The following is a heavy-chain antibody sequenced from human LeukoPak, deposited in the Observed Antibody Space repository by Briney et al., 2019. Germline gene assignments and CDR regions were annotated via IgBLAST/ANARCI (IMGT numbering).Heavy chain of an antibody. CDR3: ARTTEGYCRGRSCYSYYYYMDV. CDR1: GGSISSYY. CDR2: IYYSGST. Sequence: ASETLSLTCTVSGGSISSYYWSWIRQPPGKGLEWIGYIYYSGSTNYNPSLKSRVTISVDTSKNQFSLKLSSVTAADTAVYYCARTTEGYCRGRSCYSYYYYMDVWGKGTTVTVSS. V-gene: IGHV4-59*01. D-gene: IGHD2-15*01. J-gene: IGHJ6*03.